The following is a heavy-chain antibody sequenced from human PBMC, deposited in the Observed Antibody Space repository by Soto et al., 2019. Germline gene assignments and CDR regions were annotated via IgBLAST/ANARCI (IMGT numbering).Heavy chain of an antibody. CDR2: IYYSGST. CDR1: GGSISSSSYY. V-gene: IGHV4-39*01. J-gene: IGHJ4*02. D-gene: IGHD3-3*01. CDR3: AGLAYYDFWSGYPGYFDY. Sequence: QLQLQESGPGLVKPSETLSLTCTVSGGSISSSSYYWGWIRQPPGKGLEWIGSIYYSGSTYYNPSLKSRVTISVDTSKNQFSLKLSSVTAADTAVYYCAGLAYYDFWSGYPGYFDYWGKGTLVTVSS.